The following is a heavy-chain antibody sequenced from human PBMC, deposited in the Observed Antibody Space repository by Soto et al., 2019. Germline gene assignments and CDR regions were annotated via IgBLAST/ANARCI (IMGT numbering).Heavy chain of an antibody. V-gene: IGHV5-51*01. Sequence: GESLKISCKGSGYSFTSYWIGWVRQMPGKGLEWMGIIYPGDSDTRYSPSFQGQVTISADKSISTAYLQWSSLKASDTAMYYCARQKPYYDFWSGYSPYNWLDPWGQGTLVTVSS. J-gene: IGHJ5*02. CDR1: GYSFTSYW. D-gene: IGHD3-3*01. CDR3: ARQKPYYDFWSGYSPYNWLDP. CDR2: IYPGDSDT.